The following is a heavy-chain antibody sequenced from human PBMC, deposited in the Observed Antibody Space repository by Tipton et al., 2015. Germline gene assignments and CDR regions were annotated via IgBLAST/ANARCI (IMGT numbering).Heavy chain of an antibody. D-gene: IGHD6-6*01. CDR1: GGSITSTSSY. V-gene: IGHV4-39*01. Sequence: TLSLTCTVSGGSITSTSSYWGWIRQPPGGGLEWIGSVYWSGRTWYNPSLESRVNMSADTSHNQISLKLGSVTAADTAVYYCARRKSGGSTAARPGGNGLDVWGRGTTVTVSS. CDR2: VYWSGRT. CDR3: ARRKSGGSTAARPGGNGLDV. J-gene: IGHJ6*02.